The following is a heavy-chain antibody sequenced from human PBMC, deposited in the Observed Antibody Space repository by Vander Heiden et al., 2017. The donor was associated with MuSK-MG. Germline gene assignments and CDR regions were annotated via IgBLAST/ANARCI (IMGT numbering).Heavy chain of an antibody. CDR2: INPGGGAT. CDR1: AYTFTTYY. D-gene: IGHD6-6*01. J-gene: IGHJ4*02. V-gene: IGHV1-46*01. CDR3: ARITASRPKGYFDY. Sequence: QVQLVQSGSEVKTPGASVKVSCKASAYTFTTYYMHWLRQAPGQALEWMGLINPGGGATTYAQNFQGRVVMTRDTSTSTVYMELTSLRSEDTAVYYWARITASRPKGYFDYWGQVTLVTVSS.